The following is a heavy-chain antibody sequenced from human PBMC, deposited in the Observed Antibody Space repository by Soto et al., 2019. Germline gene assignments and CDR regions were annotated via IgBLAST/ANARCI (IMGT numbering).Heavy chain of an antibody. CDR3: ARDSIAAPNWFDP. D-gene: IGHD2-21*01. V-gene: IGHV3-48*03. Sequence: ESGGGMVQPGGSLRLSCVVSGFTFRNFEMNWVRQVPGKGLEWLSYISSSGSKTYYAESVKGRFTISRDNTEDSLFLQMNSLRVEDTGIYFCARDSIAAPNWFDPWGQGTRVIVSS. CDR1: GFTFRNFE. J-gene: IGHJ5*02. CDR2: ISSSGSKT.